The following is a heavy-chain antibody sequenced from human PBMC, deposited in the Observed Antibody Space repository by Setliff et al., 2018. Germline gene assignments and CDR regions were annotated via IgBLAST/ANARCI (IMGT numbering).Heavy chain of an antibody. J-gene: IGHJ5*02. CDR1: GGTFSSYG. CDR3: ARATRDSGGWYYEYNWFDP. Sequence: GASVKVSCKASGGTFSSYGISWVRQAPGQGLEWMGWINPHSGGTNFPQTFQGRVTMTRDTSINTAYMELSTLTSDDTAVYFCARATRDSGGWYYEYNWFDPWGQGTLVTVSS. V-gene: IGHV1-2*02. CDR2: INPHSGGT. D-gene: IGHD6-19*01.